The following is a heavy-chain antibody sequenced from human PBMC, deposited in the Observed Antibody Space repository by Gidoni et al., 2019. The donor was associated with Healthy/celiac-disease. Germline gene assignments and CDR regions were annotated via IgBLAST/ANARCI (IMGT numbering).Heavy chain of an antibody. CDR3: ARGTGYYYYYMDV. V-gene: IGHV4-59*01. J-gene: IGHJ6*03. CDR2: IYYSGST. Sequence: QVQLQESGPGLVKPSETLSLTCTVSGGSISSYYWSWIRQPPGTGLEWIGYIYYSGSTNYNPSLKSRVTISVDTSKNQFSLKLSSVTAADTAVYYCARGTGYYYYYMDVWGKGTTVTVSS. D-gene: IGHD1-1*01. CDR1: GGSISSYY.